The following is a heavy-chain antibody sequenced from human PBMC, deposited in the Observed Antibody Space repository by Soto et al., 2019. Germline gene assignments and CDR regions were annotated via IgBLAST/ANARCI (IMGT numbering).Heavy chain of an antibody. CDR2: FSWNGGTI. V-gene: IGHV3-9*01. J-gene: IGHJ4*02. CDR1: GFTFRNFA. CDR3: AKDVAGGSGSYYNAIDY. D-gene: IGHD3-10*01. Sequence: GGSLRLSCAASGFTFRNFAMTWVRQAPGKGLEWVSGFSWNGGTIGYADSVKGRFTISRDITKNSLYLQMNSLRAEDTALYYCAKDVAGGSGSYYNAIDYWGQGTLVTVSS.